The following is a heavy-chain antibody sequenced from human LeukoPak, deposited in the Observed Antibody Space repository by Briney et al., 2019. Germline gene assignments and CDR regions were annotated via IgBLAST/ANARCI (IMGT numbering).Heavy chain of an antibody. J-gene: IGHJ4*02. V-gene: IGHV1-24*01. CDR1: GYTLTELS. CDR2: FDPEDGET. D-gene: IGHD3-22*01. CDR3: ARDGYYDSSGRTQL. Sequence: GASVKVSCKVSGYTLTELSMHWVRQAPGKGLEWMGGFDPEDGETIYAQKFQGRVTMTTDTSTSTAYMELRSLRSDDTAVYYCARDGYYDSSGRTQLWGQGTLVTVSS.